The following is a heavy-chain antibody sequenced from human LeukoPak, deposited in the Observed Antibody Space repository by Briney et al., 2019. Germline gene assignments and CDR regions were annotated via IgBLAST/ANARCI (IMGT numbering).Heavy chain of an antibody. V-gene: IGHV3-15*01. Sequence: TGGSLRLSCAASGFTFSNAWMSWVRQAPGKGLEWVGRIKSKTDGGTTDYAAPVKGRFTTSRDDSKNTLYLQMSSLKTEDTAVYYCTPTLGTRYNWNDSSLDYWGQGTLVTVSS. J-gene: IGHJ4*02. CDR1: GFTFSNAW. D-gene: IGHD1-1*01. CDR2: IKSKTDGGTT. CDR3: TPTLGTRYNWNDSSLDY.